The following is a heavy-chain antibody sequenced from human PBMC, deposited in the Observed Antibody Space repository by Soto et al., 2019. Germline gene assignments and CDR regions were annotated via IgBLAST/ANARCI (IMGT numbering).Heavy chain of an antibody. CDR1: VFTFSSYW. CDR2: IKQDGSEK. V-gene: IGHV3-7*01. J-gene: IGHJ4*02. Sequence: GGSLRLSCAASVFTFSSYWMSWVRQAPGKGLEWVANIKQDGSEKYYVDSVKGRFTISRDNAKNSLYLQMNSLRAEDTAVYYCARDLHDSSAPSDYWGQGTLVTVSS. CDR3: ARDLHDSSAPSDY. D-gene: IGHD3-22*01.